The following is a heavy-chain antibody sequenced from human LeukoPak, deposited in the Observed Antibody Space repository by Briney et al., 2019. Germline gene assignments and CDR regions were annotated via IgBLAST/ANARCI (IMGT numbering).Heavy chain of an antibody. J-gene: IGHJ4*02. V-gene: IGHV3-30*02. CDR1: GFTVSSNY. CDR2: IGYDGGNI. Sequence: PGGSLRLSCAASGFTVSSNYMSWVRQAPGKGLEWVAFIGYDGGNIYYAASVTGRFTISRDNSKSTLYLQMNRLRAEDTAVYYCAKSQDLRDYWGQGTLVTVSS. CDR3: AKSQDLRDY.